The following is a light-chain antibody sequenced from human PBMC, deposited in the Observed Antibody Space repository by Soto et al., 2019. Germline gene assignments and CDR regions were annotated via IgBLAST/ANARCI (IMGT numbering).Light chain of an antibody. V-gene: IGKV2-30*02. CDR2: KVS. CDR1: QSLVHSDGSTY. Sequence: DVVMTQSPLSLPVTLVQPASISCRSSQSLVHSDGSTYLNWFQQMPGQSPRRLIYKVSNRDSGGPDRFSGSWSGTDFTLTTSRVDADDVGVYYCMQCIHSPPTFGPGTKVDIK. CDR3: MQCIHSPPT. J-gene: IGKJ3*01.